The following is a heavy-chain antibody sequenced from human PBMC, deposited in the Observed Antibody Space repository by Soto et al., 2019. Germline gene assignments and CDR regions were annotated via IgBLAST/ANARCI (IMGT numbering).Heavy chain of an antibody. CDR2: IIPIFGTA. V-gene: IGHV1-69*13. Sequence: SVEVSCKASGVSFSSYAICWVRQAPGQGLEWMGGIIPIFGTANYAQKFQGRVTITADESTSTAYMELSSLRSEDTAVYYCARYLQLEDVWGQGTTVTVSS. CDR3: ARYLQLEDV. CDR1: GVSFSSYA. D-gene: IGHD5-18*01. J-gene: IGHJ6*02.